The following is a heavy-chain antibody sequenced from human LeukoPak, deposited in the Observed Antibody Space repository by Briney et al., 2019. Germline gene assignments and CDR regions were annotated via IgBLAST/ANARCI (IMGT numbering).Heavy chain of an antibody. D-gene: IGHD3-10*01. V-gene: IGHV1-2*02. CDR1: GYTFTSYG. CDR2: INPNSGGT. J-gene: IGHJ4*02. Sequence: ASVKVSCKASGYTFTSYGISWVRQAPGQGLEWMGWINPNSGGTNYAQKFQGRVTMTRDTSISTAYMELSRLRSDDTAVYYCARVRGVNSGSYGFDYWGQGTLVTVSS. CDR3: ARVRGVNSGSYGFDY.